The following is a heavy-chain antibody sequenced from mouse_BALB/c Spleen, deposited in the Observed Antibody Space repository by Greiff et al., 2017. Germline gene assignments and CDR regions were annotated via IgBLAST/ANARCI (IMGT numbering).Heavy chain of an antibody. D-gene: IGHD5-1-1*01. CDR3: AREGRNEIYYYAMDY. Sequence: EVKLMESGGGLVQPGGSLKLSCAASGFTFSSYGMSWVRQTPDKRLELVATINSNGGSTYYPDSVKGRFTISRDNAKNTLYLQMSSLKSEDTAMYYCAREGRNEIYYYAMDYWGQGTSVTVSS. CDR1: GFTFSSYG. J-gene: IGHJ4*01. V-gene: IGHV5-6-3*01. CDR2: INSNGGST.